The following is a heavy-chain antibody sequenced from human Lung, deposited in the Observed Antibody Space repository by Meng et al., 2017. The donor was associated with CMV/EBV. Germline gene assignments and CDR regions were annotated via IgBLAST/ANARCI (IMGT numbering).Heavy chain of an antibody. J-gene: IGHJ5*02. Sequence: FTFSGSAMHWVGQASGKGLEWVGRIRSKANSYATAYAASVKGRFTISRDDSKNTAYLQMNSLKTEDTAVYYCTRPGWERSTGVWFDPWGQGTLVTVSS. V-gene: IGHV3-73*01. CDR1: FTFSGSA. D-gene: IGHD1-26*01. CDR2: IRSKANSYAT. CDR3: TRPGWERSTGVWFDP.